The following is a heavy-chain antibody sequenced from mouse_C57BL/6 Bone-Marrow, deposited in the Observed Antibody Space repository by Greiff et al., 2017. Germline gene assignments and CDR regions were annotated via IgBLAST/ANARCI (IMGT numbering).Heavy chain of an antibody. Sequence: EVQVVESGGGLVKPGGSLKLSCAASGFTFSSYAMSWVRQTPEKRLEWVATISDGGSYTYYPDNVKGRFTISRDNAKNNLYLQRSHLKSEDTAMYYCAREGWLLFAYWGQGTLVTVSA. D-gene: IGHD2-3*01. J-gene: IGHJ3*01. CDR2: ISDGGSYT. V-gene: IGHV5-4*01. CDR3: AREGWLLFAY. CDR1: GFTFSSYA.